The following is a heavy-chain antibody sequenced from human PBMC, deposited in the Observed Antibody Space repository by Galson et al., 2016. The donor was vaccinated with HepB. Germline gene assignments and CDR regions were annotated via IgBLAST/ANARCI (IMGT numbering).Heavy chain of an antibody. CDR1: GGSISSSDW. D-gene: IGHD5-12*01. CDR2: IFHSGTV. CDR3: SRQYRGAPSDS. J-gene: IGHJ4*02. Sequence: SETLSLTCAVSGGSISSSDWWTWVRQPPGQGLEWIGQIFHSGTVNYTPSLASRVTISVDTSSNHFSLRLTSVTAADTALYYCSRQYRGAPSDSWGQGTLVIVSS. V-gene: IGHV4-4*02.